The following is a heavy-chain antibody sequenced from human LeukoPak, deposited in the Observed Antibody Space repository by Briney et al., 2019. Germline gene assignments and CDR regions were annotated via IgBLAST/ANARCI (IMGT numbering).Heavy chain of an antibody. V-gene: IGHV3-30*04. CDR3: ARDSLPYAESYFDY. CDR2: ISYDGSNK. J-gene: IGHJ4*02. Sequence: GRSLRLSCAASGFTFSSYAMHWVRQAPGKGLEWVAVISYDGSNKYYADSVKGRFTISRDNSKNTLYLQMNSLRAEDTAVYYCARDSLPYAESYFDYWGQGTLVTVSS. CDR1: GFTFSSYA.